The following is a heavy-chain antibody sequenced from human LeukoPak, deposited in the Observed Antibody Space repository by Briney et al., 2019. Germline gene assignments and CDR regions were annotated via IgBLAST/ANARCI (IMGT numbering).Heavy chain of an antibody. Sequence: EASVKVSCKASGGTFSSYAISWVRQAPGQGLEWMGGIIPIFGTANYAQKFQGRVTITADKSTSTAYMELSSLRSEDTAVYYCAKMDYGDFKLDYWGQGTLVTVSS. D-gene: IGHD4-17*01. CDR1: GGTFSSYA. CDR2: IIPIFGTA. V-gene: IGHV1-69*06. J-gene: IGHJ4*02. CDR3: AKMDYGDFKLDY.